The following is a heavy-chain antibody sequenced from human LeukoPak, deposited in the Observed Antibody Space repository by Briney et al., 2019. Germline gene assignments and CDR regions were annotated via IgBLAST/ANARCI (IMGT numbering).Heavy chain of an antibody. CDR1: GYTFINYY. V-gene: IGHV1-46*01. J-gene: IGHJ1*01. D-gene: IGHD2-21*01. CDR3: ARDESTSILWW. CDR2: INPSGGST. Sequence: ASVKVSCKASGYTFINYYMHWVRQAPGQGLEWMGIINPSGGSTSYAQKFQGRVNMTRDTSTSTVYMELSSLRSEDTAVYYCARDESTSILWWWGQGTLVTVSS.